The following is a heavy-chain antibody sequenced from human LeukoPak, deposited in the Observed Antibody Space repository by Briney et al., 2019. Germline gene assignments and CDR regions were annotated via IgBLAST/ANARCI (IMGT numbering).Heavy chain of an antibody. V-gene: IGHV3-23*01. CDR2: ISRTGTDT. Sequence: GGSLRLSCAASGFMFTNSVMTWVRRAPGKGLEWVSGISRTGTDTYYGDSVKGRFTISRDNSKNTLFLQMTSLRAEDTAVHYCAKGDFDFWTGYPDYYYNGVNVWGQGTTVTVSS. D-gene: IGHD3/OR15-3a*01. CDR3: AKGDFDFWTGYPDYYYNGVNV. J-gene: IGHJ6*02. CDR1: GFMFTNSV.